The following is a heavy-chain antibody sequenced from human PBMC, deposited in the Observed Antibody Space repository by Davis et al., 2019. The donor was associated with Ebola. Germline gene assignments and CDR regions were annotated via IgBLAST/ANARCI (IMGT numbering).Heavy chain of an antibody. D-gene: IGHD3-10*01. V-gene: IGHV1-18*01. CDR2: ISAYNGNT. J-gene: IGHJ4*02. Sequence: ASVTVSCKASGYTFTTYGISWVRQPPAQGLEWMGWISAYNGNTNYAQKLQGRVTMTTDTSTSTAYMELRSLRSDDTAVYYCARDKMVSPLNYWGQGTLVTVSS. CDR3: ARDKMVSPLNY. CDR1: GYTFTTYG.